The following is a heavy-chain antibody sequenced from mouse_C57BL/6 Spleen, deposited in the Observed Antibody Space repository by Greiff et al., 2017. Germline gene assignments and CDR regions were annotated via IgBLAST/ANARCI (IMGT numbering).Heavy chain of an antibody. CDR3: ARNWNYAMDY. V-gene: IGHV1-9*01. CDR1: GYTFTGYW. Sequence: QVQLKESGAELMKPGASVKLSCKATGYTFTGYWIEWVKQRPGHGLEWIGEILPGSGSTNYNEKFKGKATFTADTSANTAYMQLSSQTTEDSAIYYCARNWNYAMDYWGQGTSVTVSS. D-gene: IGHD4-1*01. J-gene: IGHJ4*01. CDR2: ILPGSGST.